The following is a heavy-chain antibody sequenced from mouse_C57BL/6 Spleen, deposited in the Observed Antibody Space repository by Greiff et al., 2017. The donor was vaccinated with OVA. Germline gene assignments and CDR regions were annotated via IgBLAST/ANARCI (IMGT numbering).Heavy chain of an antibody. CDR3: ARAFYYGYDWYFDV. CDR2: FHPYNDDT. Sequence: QVQLKESGAELVKPGASVKMSCKASGYTFTTYPIEWMKQNHGKSLEWIGNFHPYNDDTKYNEKFKGKATLTVEKSSSTVYLELSRLTSDDSAVYYCARAFYYGYDWYFDVWGTGTTVTVSS. CDR1: GYTFTTYP. J-gene: IGHJ1*03. D-gene: IGHD2-2*01. V-gene: IGHV1-47*01.